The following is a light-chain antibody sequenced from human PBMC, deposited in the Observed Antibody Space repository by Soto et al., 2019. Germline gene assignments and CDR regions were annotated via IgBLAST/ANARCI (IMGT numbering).Light chain of an antibody. CDR1: QAVSSNY. CDR2: GAS. V-gene: IGKV3-20*01. J-gene: IGKJ1*01. Sequence: ALTQSPGTLSSSPGERATLSCRASQAVSSNYLAWYQQNPGQAPRLLISGASGRATGVPDRFSGSGSGTEFTLTIDRLESEDFAVYFCQQYGDLPWTFGQGTKVDI. CDR3: QQYGDLPWT.